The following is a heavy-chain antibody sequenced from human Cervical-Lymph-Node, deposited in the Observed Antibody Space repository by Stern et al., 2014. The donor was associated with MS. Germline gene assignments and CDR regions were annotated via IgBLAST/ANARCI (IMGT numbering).Heavy chain of an antibody. D-gene: IGHD3-9*01. CDR3: ARLRGRGLTWYFDY. Sequence: EVQLVESGGGLVKPGGSLRLSCAASGFTLSTYSVNWVRQAPATGLEWVSSISGSTSYINYADSVKGRFTISRDNAKNSLYLQMNSLRAEDTAVYYCARLRGRGLTWYFDYWGQGTLVTVSS. V-gene: IGHV3-21*01. J-gene: IGHJ4*02. CDR2: ISGSTSYI. CDR1: GFTLSTYS.